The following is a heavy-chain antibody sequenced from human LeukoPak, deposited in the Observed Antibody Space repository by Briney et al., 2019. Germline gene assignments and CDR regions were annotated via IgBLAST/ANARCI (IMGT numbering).Heavy chain of an antibody. CDR2: INPNSGGT. Sequence: GASVKVSCKASGYTFTGYYMHWVRQAPGQGLEWMGWINPNSGGTNYAQKFQGRVTMTRDTSISTAYMELSRLRSDDTAVYYCAREYDYSNYVRAFDIWGQGTMVTVSS. CDR1: GYTFTGYY. V-gene: IGHV1-2*02. D-gene: IGHD4-11*01. CDR3: AREYDYSNYVRAFDI. J-gene: IGHJ3*02.